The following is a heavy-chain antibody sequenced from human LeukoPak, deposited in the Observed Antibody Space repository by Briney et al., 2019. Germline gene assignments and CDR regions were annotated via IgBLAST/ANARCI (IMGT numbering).Heavy chain of an antibody. J-gene: IGHJ4*02. CDR1: GFTFDDYA. Sequence: PGGSLRLSCAASGFTFDDYAMHWVRQAPGKGLEWVSGISWNSGSIGYADSVKGRFTISRGNAKNSLYLQMNSLRAEDTALYYCAKAREGVAAYYFDYWGQGTLVTVSS. CDR2: ISWNSGSI. D-gene: IGHD3-3*01. V-gene: IGHV3-9*01. CDR3: AKAREGVAAYYFDY.